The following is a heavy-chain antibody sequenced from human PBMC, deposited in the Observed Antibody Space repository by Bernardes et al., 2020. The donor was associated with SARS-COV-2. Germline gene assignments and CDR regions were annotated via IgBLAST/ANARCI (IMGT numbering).Heavy chain of an antibody. D-gene: IGHD2-15*01. V-gene: IGHV3-7*01. CDR1: EFTFSSYW. Sequence: GGSLRLSCAASEFTFSSYWMSWVRQAPGKGLEWVANIKQDGSEEYYVDSVKGRFTISRDNAKSSLYLQMNSLRAEDTAVYYCARDQFCSGDTCYYYGMDVWGQGTTVTVSS. J-gene: IGHJ6*02. CDR3: ARDQFCSGDTCYYYGMDV. CDR2: IKQDGSEE.